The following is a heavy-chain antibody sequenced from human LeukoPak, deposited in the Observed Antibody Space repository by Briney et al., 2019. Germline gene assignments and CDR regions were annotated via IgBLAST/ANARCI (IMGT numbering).Heavy chain of an antibody. CDR2: ISSSGSTI. Sequence: PGGSLRLSCTASGFTFSDYHMNWIRQAPGKGLEWVSYISSSGSTIYYADSVKGRFTISRDNAKNSLYLQMNSLRAEDMAVYYCASGPYSYGPDYWGQGTLVTVSS. J-gene: IGHJ4*02. CDR1: GFTFSDYH. D-gene: IGHD5-18*01. V-gene: IGHV3-11*01. CDR3: ASGPYSYGPDY.